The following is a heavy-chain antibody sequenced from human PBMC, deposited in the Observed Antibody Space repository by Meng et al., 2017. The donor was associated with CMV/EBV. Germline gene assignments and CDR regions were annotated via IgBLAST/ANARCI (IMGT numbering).Heavy chain of an antibody. V-gene: IGHV4-38-2*02. Sequence: SETLSLTCTVSGYSVSSCYYWCWIRQPPGKGLEWIGSIYHSGGTYYNPSLKSRVTISVDTSKNQFSLRLSSVTAADTALYYCASYRGDSYGIHDAFDIWGQGTMVTVSS. D-gene: IGHD5-18*01. CDR2: IYHSGGT. J-gene: IGHJ3*02. CDR3: ASYRGDSYGIHDAFDI. CDR1: GYSVSSCYY.